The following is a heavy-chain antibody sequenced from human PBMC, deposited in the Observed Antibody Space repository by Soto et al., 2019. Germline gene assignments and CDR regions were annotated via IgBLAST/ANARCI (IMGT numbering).Heavy chain of an antibody. J-gene: IGHJ4*02. CDR1: GGSFSGYY. V-gene: IGHV4-34*01. CDR2: INHSGST. Sequence: QVQLQQWGAGLLKPSETLSLTCVVCGGSFSGYYWSWIRQPPGKGLEWIGEINHSGSTNYNPSLKSRVTISVDTSKNQFSLKLSSVTAADTAVYYCARGYCSGGSCYPDYWGQGTLVTVSS. D-gene: IGHD2-15*01. CDR3: ARGYCSGGSCYPDY.